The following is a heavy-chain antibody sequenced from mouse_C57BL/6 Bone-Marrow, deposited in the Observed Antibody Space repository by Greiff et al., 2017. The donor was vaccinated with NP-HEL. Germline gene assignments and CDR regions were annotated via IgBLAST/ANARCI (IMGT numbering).Heavy chain of an antibody. D-gene: IGHD2-3*01. CDR3: VRQGYDGYYLDY. Sequence: EVKLVESGGGLVQPKGSLKLSCAASGFSFNTYAMNWVRQAPGKGLEWVACIRSKSNNYATYYADSLKDRFTISRDDSESMLYLQMNNLKTEDTAMYYCVRQGYDGYYLDYWGQGTTLTVSS. CDR2: IRSKSNNYAT. V-gene: IGHV10-1*01. CDR1: GFSFNTYA. J-gene: IGHJ2*01.